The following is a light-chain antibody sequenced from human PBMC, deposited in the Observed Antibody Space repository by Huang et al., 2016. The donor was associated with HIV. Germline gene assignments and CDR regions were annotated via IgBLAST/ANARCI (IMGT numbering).Light chain of an antibody. J-gene: IGKJ3*01. CDR2: AAS. CDR1: EDSNNS. Sequence: DIQMTQSPSAMSASVGDKVTITCRASEDSNNSLAWFQQRPGKVPQRLIFAASSLQSGVPLRFSGSGSGTDFTLTISSLQPEDFATYYCLQYNAYPLTFGPGTTVDFK. V-gene: IGKV1-17*03. CDR3: LQYNAYPLT.